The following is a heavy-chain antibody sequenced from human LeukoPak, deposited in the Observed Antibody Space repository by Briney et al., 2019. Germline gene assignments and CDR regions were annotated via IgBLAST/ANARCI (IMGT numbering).Heavy chain of an antibody. Sequence: GESLRLSCAASGFTFSSYAMSWVRQTPGKGLQWVSVISGSGRTTEYADSVKGRFTISRDNSKNTLSLQMNSLRVEDTAIYYCAKNVVVKRYIDYWGQGTLVTVSS. D-gene: IGHD2-15*01. CDR1: GFTFSSYA. CDR2: ISGSGRTT. V-gene: IGHV3-23*01. J-gene: IGHJ4*02. CDR3: AKNVVVKRYIDY.